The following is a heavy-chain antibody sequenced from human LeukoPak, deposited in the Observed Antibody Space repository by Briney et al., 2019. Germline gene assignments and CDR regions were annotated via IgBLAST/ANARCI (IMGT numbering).Heavy chain of an antibody. CDR2: LNGGGGST. Sequence: GGSLRLSCAASGFTFSSYAMSWVRQAPGKGLEWVSTLNGGGGSTYYADSVQGRFTISRDNSKNTLYLQMNSLRAEDTAVYYCVRDWGTDYWGQGTLVTVSS. J-gene: IGHJ4*02. CDR3: VRDWGTDY. D-gene: IGHD3-16*01. V-gene: IGHV3-23*01. CDR1: GFTFSSYA.